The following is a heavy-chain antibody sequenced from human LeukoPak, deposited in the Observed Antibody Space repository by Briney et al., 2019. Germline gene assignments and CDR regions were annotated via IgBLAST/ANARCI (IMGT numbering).Heavy chain of an antibody. V-gene: IGHV3-23*01. Sequence: GGSLRLSCAASGSTFSSHVMSWVRQAPGKGLEWVSAISNSGDSTFYADSVKGRFTISRDNAKNSLYLQMNSLRAEATAVYYCARDLYDSSGYYYGIAFDIWGQGTMVTVSS. CDR1: GSTFSSHV. D-gene: IGHD3-22*01. J-gene: IGHJ3*02. CDR2: ISNSGDST. CDR3: ARDLYDSSGYYYGIAFDI.